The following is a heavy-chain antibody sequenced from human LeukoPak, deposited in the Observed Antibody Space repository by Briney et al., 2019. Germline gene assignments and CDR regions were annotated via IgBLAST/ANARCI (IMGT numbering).Heavy chain of an antibody. J-gene: IGHJ6*02. CDR2: IYYSGST. CDR1: GGSTSSDY. V-gene: IGHV4-59*08. Sequence: SETLSLTCTVSGGSTSSDYWSWIRQPPGKGLEWIGYIYYSGSTNYNPSLKSRVTISVDTSKNQFSLKLSSVTAADTAVYYCARQIAAAGTDYYYGMDVWGQGTTVTVSS. CDR3: ARQIAAAGTDYYYGMDV. D-gene: IGHD6-13*01.